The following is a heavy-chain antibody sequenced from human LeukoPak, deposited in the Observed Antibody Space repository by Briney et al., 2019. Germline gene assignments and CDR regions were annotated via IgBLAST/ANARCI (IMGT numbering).Heavy chain of an antibody. CDR1: GFTFSSYW. CDR3: ARGSADPY. D-gene: IGHD1-26*01. Sequence: GGPLRLSCAASGFTFSSYWMHWFRQAPGKGLVWVSQINTDGTSTTYADSVKGRFTISRHNAKNTLYLQMNSLRAEDTAVYYCARGSADPYWGQGTLVTVSS. V-gene: IGHV3-74*01. CDR2: INTDGTST. J-gene: IGHJ4*02.